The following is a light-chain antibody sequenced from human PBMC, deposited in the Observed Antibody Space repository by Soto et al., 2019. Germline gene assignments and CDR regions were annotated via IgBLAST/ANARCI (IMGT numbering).Light chain of an antibody. J-gene: IGKJ5*01. Sequence: MAQSPSAVSVSLGERATLSCRASQSVSIHLAWYQQKPGQAPRLLIYDTSTRATGIPARFSGSGSGTEFTFTISSLQSEDFAVYYCQQYSNLPLITSGQRAVLEI. CDR2: DTS. V-gene: IGKV3-15*01. CDR3: QQYSNLPLIT. CDR1: QSVSIH.